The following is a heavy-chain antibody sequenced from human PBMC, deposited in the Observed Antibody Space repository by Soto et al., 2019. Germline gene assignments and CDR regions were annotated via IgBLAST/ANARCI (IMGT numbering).Heavy chain of an antibody. V-gene: IGHV3-23*01. CDR2: LFGSGGGI. CDR3: SKDRQPDGLWPFDH. Sequence: EVQLLESGGVLVQPGGSLRLSCAASGFTLSTYAMSWVRQAPGKGREWISGLFGSGGGISYADSVRGRFAISRDNSNNNLVLEMHSLRVEDTAVYYCSKDRQPDGLWPFDHWGQGTLVIVSS. D-gene: IGHD2-8*01. CDR1: GFTLSTYA. J-gene: IGHJ4*02.